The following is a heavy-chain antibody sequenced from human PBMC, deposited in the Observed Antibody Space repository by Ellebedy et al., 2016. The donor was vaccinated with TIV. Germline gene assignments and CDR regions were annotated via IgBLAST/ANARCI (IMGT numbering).Heavy chain of an antibody. CDR2: IFSSGSPI. D-gene: IGHD6-13*01. Sequence: GGSLRLSXAASGFTFSDYYMSWIRQAPGKGLEWVSYIFSSGSPIYYADSVKGRFIISRDNAKNSLYLQMNSLRAEDTAIYYCARGFSSAWYWYNWGQGTLVTVSS. V-gene: IGHV3-11*01. CDR3: ARGFSSAWYWYN. J-gene: IGHJ4*02. CDR1: GFTFSDYY.